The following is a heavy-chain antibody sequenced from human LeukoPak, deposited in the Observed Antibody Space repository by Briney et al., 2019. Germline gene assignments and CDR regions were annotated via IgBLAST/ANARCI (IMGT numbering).Heavy chain of an antibody. J-gene: IGHJ5*02. CDR1: GYTFSDHD. D-gene: IGHD1-26*01. CDR2: MNPNTGNT. V-gene: IGHV1-8*01. CDR3: ARDNSVGDNAWWFDP. Sequence: ASVKVSCKASGYTFSDHDVNWVRQAPGQGLEWMGWMNPNTGNTGYAQNLQGRVTMTRDMSTSTDYMELSSLRSEDTAIYYCARDNSVGDNAWWFDPWGQGTLVTVSS.